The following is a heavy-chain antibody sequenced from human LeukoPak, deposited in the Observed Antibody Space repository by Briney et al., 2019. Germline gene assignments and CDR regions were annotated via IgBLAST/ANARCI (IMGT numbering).Heavy chain of an antibody. CDR3: ARGRGNYYANWFDP. J-gene: IGHJ5*02. V-gene: IGHV3-74*01. CDR1: GFTFSGYW. CDR2: INSDGNGT. D-gene: IGHD1-26*01. Sequence: GGSLRLSCAASGFTFSGYWMHWVRQAPGKGLVCVSRINSDGNGTRYADSVKGRFTISRDNAKNTLYLQMNSLRAEDTAVYYCARGRGNYYANWFDPWGQGTLVTVSS.